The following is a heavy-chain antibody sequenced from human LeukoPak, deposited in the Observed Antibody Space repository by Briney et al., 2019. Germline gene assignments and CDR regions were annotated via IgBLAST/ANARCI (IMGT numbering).Heavy chain of an antibody. J-gene: IGHJ4*02. CDR3: AMGTLGYCSGGSCYSIHDY. CDR1: GGTFSSYA. D-gene: IGHD2-15*01. V-gene: IGHV1-69*05. CDR2: IIPIFGTA. Sequence: SVTVSCKASGGTFSSYAISWVRQAPGQGLEWMGGIIPIFGTANYAQKFQGRVTITTDESASTAYMELSSLRSEDTAVYYCAMGTLGYCSGGSCYSIHDYWGQGTLVTVSS.